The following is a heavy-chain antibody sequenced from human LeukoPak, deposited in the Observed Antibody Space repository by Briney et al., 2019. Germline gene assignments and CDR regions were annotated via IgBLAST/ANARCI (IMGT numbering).Heavy chain of an antibody. Sequence: PGRSLRLSCAASGFTFSSYGIHWVRQAPGKGLGWVAVIWFDGSNKYYADSVKGRFTISRDNSKNTLYLQMNSLRADDTAVYYCAREDSSGYRSFDYWGQGTLVTVSS. CDR1: GFTFSSYG. V-gene: IGHV3-33*01. CDR3: AREDSSGYRSFDY. CDR2: IWFDGSNK. J-gene: IGHJ4*02. D-gene: IGHD3-22*01.